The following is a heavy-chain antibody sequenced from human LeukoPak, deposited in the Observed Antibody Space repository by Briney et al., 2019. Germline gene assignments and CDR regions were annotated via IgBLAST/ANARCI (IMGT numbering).Heavy chain of an antibody. CDR3: ARVSGYSGYDY. J-gene: IGHJ4*02. V-gene: IGHV3-13*01. CDR2: IGTAGDT. Sequence: GGSLRLSCAASGFTFSSYDMHWVRQATGKGLEWVSGIGTAGDTYYPGSVKGRFTISRENAKNSLYLQMNSLRAGDTAVYYCARVSGYSGYDYWRQGTLVTVSS. D-gene: IGHD5-12*01. CDR1: GFTFSSYD.